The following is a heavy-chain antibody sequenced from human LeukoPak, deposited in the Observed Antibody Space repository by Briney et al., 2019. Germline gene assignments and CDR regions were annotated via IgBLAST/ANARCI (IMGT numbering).Heavy chain of an antibody. D-gene: IGHD3-10*01. V-gene: IGHV1-2*02. CDR2: INPNSGGT. CDR3: ARGRPSPVIRITMVRQDAFDI. J-gene: IGHJ3*02. Sequence: ASVKVSCKASGYTFTGYYMHWVRQAPGQGLEWMGWINPNSGGTNYAQKFQGRVTMTRDTSISTAYMELSRLRSDDTAVYYCARGRPSPVIRITMVRQDAFDIWGRGKMVTVSS. CDR1: GYTFTGYY.